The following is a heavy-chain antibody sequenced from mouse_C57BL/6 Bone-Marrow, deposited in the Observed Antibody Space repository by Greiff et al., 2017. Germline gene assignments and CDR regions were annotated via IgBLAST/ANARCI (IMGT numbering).Heavy chain of an antibody. CDR3: TGRRLHYYGSSPYYFDY. Sequence: EVMLVESGGGLVQPGGSMKLSCVASGFTFSNYWMNWVRQSPEKGLEWVAQIRLKSDNYATHYAESVKGRFTISRDDSKSSVYLQMNNLRAEDTGIYYCTGRRLHYYGSSPYYFDYWGQGTTLTVSS. J-gene: IGHJ2*01. D-gene: IGHD1-1*01. CDR2: IRLKSDNYAT. CDR1: GFTFSNYW. V-gene: IGHV6-3*01.